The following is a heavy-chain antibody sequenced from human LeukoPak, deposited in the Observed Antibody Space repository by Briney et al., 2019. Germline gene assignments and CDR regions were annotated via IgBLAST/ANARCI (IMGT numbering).Heavy chain of an antibody. D-gene: IGHD3-3*01. CDR2: INYSGST. Sequence: SETLSLTCTVSGGSISSGDYYWSWIRPPPGKGLEWIGYINYSGSTYYNPSLKSRVTISVDTSKNQFSLKLSSVTAADTAVYYCARTYDFWSGYSSHFDYWGQGTLVTVSS. CDR1: GGSISSGDYY. J-gene: IGHJ4*02. CDR3: ARTYDFWSGYSSHFDY. V-gene: IGHV4-30-4*08.